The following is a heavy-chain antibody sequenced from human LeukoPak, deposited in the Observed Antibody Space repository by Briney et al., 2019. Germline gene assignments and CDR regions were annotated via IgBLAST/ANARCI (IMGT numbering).Heavy chain of an antibody. J-gene: IGHJ1*01. CDR1: GFTFNNYA. Sequence: GGSLRLSCTASGFTFNNYAMSWVRQAPGKGLEWVSASSASGDSPYYADSVKGRLTISRDNSKNTPDLQMNSLRVEDTAVYYCAKGVYGSGSYREYFEQWGQGNLVTVSS. V-gene: IGHV3-23*01. CDR2: SSASGDSP. D-gene: IGHD3-10*01. CDR3: AKGVYGSGSYREYFEQ.